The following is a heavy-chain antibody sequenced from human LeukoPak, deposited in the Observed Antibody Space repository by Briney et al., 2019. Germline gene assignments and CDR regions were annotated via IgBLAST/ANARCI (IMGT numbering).Heavy chain of an antibody. J-gene: IGHJ3*02. Sequence: ASVKVSCKASGYTFTSYGISWVRQAPGQGLEWMGWISAYNGNTNYAQKLQGRVTMTTDTSTSTAYMELRSLRSDDTAVYYCARVKTETTGYDAFDIWGQGTMVTVSS. V-gene: IGHV1-18*01. D-gene: IGHD1-1*01. CDR1: GYTFTSYG. CDR2: ISAYNGNT. CDR3: ARVKTETTGYDAFDI.